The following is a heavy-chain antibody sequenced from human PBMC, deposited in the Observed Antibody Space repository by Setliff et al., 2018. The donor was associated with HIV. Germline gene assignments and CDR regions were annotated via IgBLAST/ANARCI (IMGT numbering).Heavy chain of an antibody. CDR2: IIPIFGTT. Sequence: SVKVSCKASGGTFSSYAISWVRQAPRQGLEWMGGIIPIFGTTNYAQKFQGRVTITADESTSTAYVEVSSLRSEDTAVYFCSIGVGRSTWTYYYYYIDVWGKGTTVTVSS. D-gene: IGHD6-13*01. CDR3: SIGVGRSTWTYYYYYIDV. CDR1: GGTFSSYA. J-gene: IGHJ6*03. V-gene: IGHV1-69*13.